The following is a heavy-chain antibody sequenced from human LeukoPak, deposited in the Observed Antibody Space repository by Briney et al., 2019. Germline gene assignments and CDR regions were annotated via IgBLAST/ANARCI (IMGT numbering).Heavy chain of an antibody. D-gene: IGHD2-15*01. J-gene: IGHJ5*02. CDR2: ISYDGSNK. V-gene: IGHV3-30*04. Sequence: PGRSLRLPCAASGFTFSSYAMHWVRQAPGKGLEWVAVISYDGSNKYYADSVKGRFTISRDNSKNTLYLQMNSLRAEDTAVYYCADAPGLLRTFWFDPWGQGTLVTVSS. CDR3: ADAPGLLRTFWFDP. CDR1: GFTFSSYA.